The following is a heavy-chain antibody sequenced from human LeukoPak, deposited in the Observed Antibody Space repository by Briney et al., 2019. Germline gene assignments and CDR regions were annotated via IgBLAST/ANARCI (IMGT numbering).Heavy chain of an antibody. CDR3: ARESADSGLDH. Sequence: TGGSLRLSCAASGFTFSYYWMSWVRQAPGKGLEWVANIKQAGSEKYYVDSVKGRFTISRDNAKNSLYLQMNSLRAEDTTVYYCARESADSGLDHWGQGTLVTVSS. J-gene: IGHJ4*02. D-gene: IGHD6-19*01. CDR2: IKQAGSEK. CDR1: GFTFSYYW. V-gene: IGHV3-7*01.